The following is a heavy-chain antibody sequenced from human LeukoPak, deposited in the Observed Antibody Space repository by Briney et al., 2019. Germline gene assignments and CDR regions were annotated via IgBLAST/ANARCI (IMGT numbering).Heavy chain of an antibody. J-gene: IGHJ5*02. Sequence: WASVKVSCRASGYSFTDYYMHWVRQAPGQGLEWMGWINLNSGDIKSAQKFQGRVTMTRDTSITTVYMEVSWLTSDDTAIYYCARADRLHGGPYLIGPWGQGTLVTVSS. V-gene: IGHV1-2*02. CDR3: ARADRLHGGPYLIGP. CDR1: GYSFTDYY. CDR2: INLNSGDI. D-gene: IGHD2-21*01.